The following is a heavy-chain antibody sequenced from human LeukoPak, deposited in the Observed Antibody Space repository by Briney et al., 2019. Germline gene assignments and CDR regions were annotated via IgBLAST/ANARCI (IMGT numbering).Heavy chain of an antibody. CDR3: ARNTDAYSYEGGLDF. CDR2: ISHYGSNK. D-gene: IGHD5-24*01. V-gene: IGHV3-30*01. CDR1: GFTFSSYA. Sequence: GGSLRLSCAASGFTFSSYAIHWVRQAPGKGLEWVSVISHYGSNKYYADSVKGRFTISRDNSKNTLYLQMNSLRAEDTAVYYCARNTDAYSYEGGLDFWGQGTLVTVSS. J-gene: IGHJ4*02.